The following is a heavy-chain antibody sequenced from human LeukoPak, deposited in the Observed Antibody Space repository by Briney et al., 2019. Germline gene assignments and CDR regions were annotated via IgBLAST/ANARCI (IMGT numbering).Heavy chain of an antibody. CDR3: ARSRCGYYEDY. Sequence: GGSLRLSCAASGFTVSSNYMTWVRQAPGKGLEWVANIKEDGSEKYYVDSVKGRFTISRDNAKNSLSLQVNSLSAEDTAVYYCARSRCGYYEDYWGQGTLVTVSS. CDR2: IKEDGSEK. J-gene: IGHJ4*02. CDR1: GFTVSSNY. V-gene: IGHV3-7*01. D-gene: IGHD3-22*01.